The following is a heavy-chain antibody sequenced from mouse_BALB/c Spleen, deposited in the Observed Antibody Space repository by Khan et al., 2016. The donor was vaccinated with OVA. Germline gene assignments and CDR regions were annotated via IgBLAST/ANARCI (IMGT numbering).Heavy chain of an antibody. CDR1: GFTFSTYA. Sequence: ELVESGGGLVKPGGPLKLSCTTSGFTFSTYAMSWVRQTPEKRLEWVATISSGGDYTYYPDSVKGRFTISRDNAKSTLYLQMSSLRSEDTAMYYCARHNYGPFAYWGQGTLVTVAA. D-gene: IGHD1-1*01. V-gene: IGHV5-9-3*01. J-gene: IGHJ3*01. CDR2: ISSGGDYT. CDR3: ARHNYGPFAY.